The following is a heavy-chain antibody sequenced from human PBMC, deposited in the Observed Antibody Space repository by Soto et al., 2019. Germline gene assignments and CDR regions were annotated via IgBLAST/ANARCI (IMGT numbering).Heavy chain of an antibody. V-gene: IGHV1-18*01. J-gene: IGHJ6*02. CDR3: ARMGDVPYYYYGMDV. D-gene: IGHD3-16*01. CDR1: GYTFSRSG. CDR2: INGYNGNT. Sequence: QVQLVQSGAEVKKPGASVKVSCKASGYTFSRSGISWVRQAPGQGLEWMGWINGYNGNTNYTQKMQGRITMTTDTPTSTAYMELRSLRSGDTAVYYCARMGDVPYYYYGMDVWGQGTTVIVSS.